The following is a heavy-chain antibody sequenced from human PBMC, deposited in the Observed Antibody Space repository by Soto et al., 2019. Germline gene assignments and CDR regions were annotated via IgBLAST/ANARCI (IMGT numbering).Heavy chain of an antibody. CDR1: GFTSSDYS. CDR2: VSSDGERK. CDR3: AKVERSGRGPPFSCHI. Sequence: GGSMRVPCSAFGFTSSDYSMHWVRQPPGKVLEWVETVSSDGERKYYAMSVKGRFAISKYNSMSTLLLQMDTLGPDDTAIYYCAKVERSGRGPPFSCHIWGQGTMVTVSS. V-gene: IGHV3-30*18. J-gene: IGHJ3*02. D-gene: IGHD5-12*01.